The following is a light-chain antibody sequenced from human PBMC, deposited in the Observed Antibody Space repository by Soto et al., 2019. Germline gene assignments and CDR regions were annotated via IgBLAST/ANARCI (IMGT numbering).Light chain of an antibody. Sequence: QPVLTQSPSASASPGASVNLTCTLNSGHSTYAIAWHQQQPEKGPRFLMKVNSDGSHVKGDGIPGRFSGSSSGTERYLTISSLQSEDEADYYCQTWGTDIRGIFGGGTKLTVL. CDR3: QTWGTDIRGI. V-gene: IGLV4-69*01. CDR2: VNSDGSH. J-gene: IGLJ2*01. CDR1: SGHSTYA.